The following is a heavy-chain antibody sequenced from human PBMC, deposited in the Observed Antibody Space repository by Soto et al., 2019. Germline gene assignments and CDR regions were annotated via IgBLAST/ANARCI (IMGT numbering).Heavy chain of an antibody. V-gene: IGHV3-9*01. CDR3: AKAGPNSHGRNYFDH. CDR2: ISWNSGSI. Sequence: GGSQRLSCAASGFTFDDYAMHWVRQAPGKGLEWVSGISWNSGSIGYADSVKGRFTISRDNSKNTLYLQMNSLRAEDTAVYYCAKAGPNSHGRNYFDHWGQGTLVTVSS. D-gene: IGHD1-26*01. CDR1: GFTFDDYA. J-gene: IGHJ4*02.